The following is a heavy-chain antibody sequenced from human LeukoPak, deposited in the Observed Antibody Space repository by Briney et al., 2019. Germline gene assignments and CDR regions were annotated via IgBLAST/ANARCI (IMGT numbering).Heavy chain of an antibody. D-gene: IGHD6-19*01. V-gene: IGHV3-7*01. CDR3: ARGGAGYYFDS. Sequence: GRSLRLSCTASGFTFGDYAMSWVRQPPGKGLEWVANLNEDGSEKYYVDSLKGRFTITRDNAENSLYLHMNSLRAEDTAVYYCARGGAGYYFDSWGQGTLLTVSS. CDR2: LNEDGSEK. J-gene: IGHJ4*02. CDR1: GFTFGDYA.